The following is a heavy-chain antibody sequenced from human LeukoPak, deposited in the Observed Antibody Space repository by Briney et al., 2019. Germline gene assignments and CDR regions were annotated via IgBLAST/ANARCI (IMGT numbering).Heavy chain of an antibody. J-gene: IGHJ4*02. Sequence: GGSLRLSCAASGFTFSSYSMSWVRQAPGKGLEWVSSISSRSGYIYYGDSVKGRFTISRDNAKNSLYLQMNTLRAEDTAVYYCASFDSSGWHYFDDWGQGTLVTVSA. CDR2: ISSRSGYI. V-gene: IGHV3-21*01. CDR1: GFTFSSYS. D-gene: IGHD6-19*01. CDR3: ASFDSSGWHYFDD.